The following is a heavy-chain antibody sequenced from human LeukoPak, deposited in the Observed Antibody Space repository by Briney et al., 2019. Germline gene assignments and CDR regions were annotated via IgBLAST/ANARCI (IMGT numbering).Heavy chain of an antibody. V-gene: IGHV3-7*03. J-gene: IGHJ4*02. CDR1: GFTFSYYS. CDR3: ARDRDWYSFDS. Sequence: GGSLRLSCVASGFTFSYYSMNWARQAPGKGLEWVANIKQDGSEKYYVDSVKGRFTISRDNAKNSLYLQMNSLRAEDTAVYYCARDRDWYSFDSWGQGTLVTVSS. D-gene: IGHD6-19*01. CDR2: IKQDGSEK.